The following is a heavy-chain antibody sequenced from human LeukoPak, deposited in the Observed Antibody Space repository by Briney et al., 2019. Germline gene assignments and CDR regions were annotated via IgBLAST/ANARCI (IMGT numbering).Heavy chain of an antibody. CDR2: ISAYNGNT. CDR1: GYTFTSYG. Sequence: ASVKVSCKASGYTFTSYGISRVRQAPGQGLEWMGWISAYNGNTNYAQKLQGRVTMTTDTSTSTAYMELRSLRSDDTAVCYCARDGRQKVRGVTDYWGQGTLVTVSS. D-gene: IGHD3-10*01. J-gene: IGHJ4*02. CDR3: ARDGRQKVRGVTDY. V-gene: IGHV1-18*04.